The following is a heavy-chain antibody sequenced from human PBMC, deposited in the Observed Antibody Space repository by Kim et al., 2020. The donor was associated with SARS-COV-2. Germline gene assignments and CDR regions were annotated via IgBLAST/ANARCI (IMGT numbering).Heavy chain of an antibody. V-gene: IGHV4-39*01. CDR3: ASSLAVAVDFDY. CDR1: GGSISSSSYY. CDR2: IYYSGST. D-gene: IGHD6-19*01. Sequence: SETLSLTCTVSGGSISSSSYYWGWIRQPPGKGLEWIGSIYYSGSTYYNPSLKSRVTISVDTSKNQFSLKLSSVTAADTAVYYCASSLAVAVDFDYWGQGTLVTVSS. J-gene: IGHJ4*02.